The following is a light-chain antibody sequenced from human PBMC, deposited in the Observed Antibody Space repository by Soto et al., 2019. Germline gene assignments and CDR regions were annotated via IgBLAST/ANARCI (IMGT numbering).Light chain of an antibody. J-gene: IGLJ2*01. Sequence: QSALTQPASVSGSPGQSITISCTGTGSDVGGYNYVSWYQQHPGKAPKVMIYDVSNRPSWVSNRFSGSKSGNTASLTISGLQAEDEADYYCSSYTSASTPLVFGGGTKVTVL. CDR2: DVS. V-gene: IGLV2-14*01. CDR3: SSYTSASTPLV. CDR1: GSDVGGYNY.